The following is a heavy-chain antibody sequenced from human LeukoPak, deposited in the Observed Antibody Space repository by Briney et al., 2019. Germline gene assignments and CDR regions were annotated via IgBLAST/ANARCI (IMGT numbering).Heavy chain of an antibody. Sequence: PSETLSLTCTVSGGSISSSSYYWGWIRQPPGKGLEWIGSIYYSGSTYYNPSLKSRVTISVDTSKNQFSLKLSSVTAADTAVYYRATTYSSSWSPFDYWGQGTLVTVSS. CDR3: ATTYSSSWSPFDY. D-gene: IGHD6-13*01. V-gene: IGHV4-39*01. J-gene: IGHJ4*02. CDR1: GGSISSSSYY. CDR2: IYYSGST.